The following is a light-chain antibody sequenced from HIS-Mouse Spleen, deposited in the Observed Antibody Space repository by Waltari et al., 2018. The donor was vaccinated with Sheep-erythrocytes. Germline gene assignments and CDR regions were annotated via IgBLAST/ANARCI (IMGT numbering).Light chain of an antibody. CDR2: EGS. V-gene: IGLV2-23*01. J-gene: IGLJ3*02. Sequence: QSALTQPASVSGSPGQSITISCTGPSSDVGSYNLVSWYQQHPGKDPNLMIYEGSKRPSGVSNRFSGSKSGNTASLTISGLQAEDEADYYCCSYVGSSTPWVFGGGTKLTVL. CDR1: SSDVGSYNL. CDR3: CSYVGSSTPWV.